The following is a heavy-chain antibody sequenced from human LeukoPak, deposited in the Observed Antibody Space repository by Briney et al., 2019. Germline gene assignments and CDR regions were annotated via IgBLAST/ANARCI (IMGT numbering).Heavy chain of an antibody. CDR3: ARHAMVYAYNNWFDP. D-gene: IGHD2-8*01. J-gene: IGHJ5*02. CDR2: IYHSGST. CDR1: GGSISSGSYY. Sequence: PSETLSLTCTVSGGSISSGSYYWGWIRQPPGKGLEWIGSIYHSGSTYYNPSLKSRVTISVDTSKNQFSLKLSSVTAADTAVYYCARHAMVYAYNNWFDPWGQGTLVTVSS. V-gene: IGHV4-39*01.